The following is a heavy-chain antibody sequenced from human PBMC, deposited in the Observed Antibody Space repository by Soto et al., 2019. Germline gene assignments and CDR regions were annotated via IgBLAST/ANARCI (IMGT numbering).Heavy chain of an antibody. J-gene: IGHJ3*02. CDR1: GFSLSTSGVG. CDR3: AHVVVPAALDAFDI. Sequence: GSGPTLVNPTQTLTLTCTFSGFSLSTSGVGVGWIRQPPGKALEWLALIYWDDDKRYSPSLKSRLTITKDTSKNQVVLTMANMDPVDTATYYCAHVVVPAALDAFDIWGQGTMVTVSS. V-gene: IGHV2-5*02. CDR2: IYWDDDK. D-gene: IGHD2-2*01.